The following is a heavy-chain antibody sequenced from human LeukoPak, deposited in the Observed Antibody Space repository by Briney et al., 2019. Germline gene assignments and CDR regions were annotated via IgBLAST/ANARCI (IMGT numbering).Heavy chain of an antibody. V-gene: IGHV3-49*04. Sequence: GGSLRLSCTVSGFTVSSNSKNWVRQAPGKGLEWVGFIRSKVYGGTTEYAASVKGRFTISKDDSKSIAYLQMSSLKIEDTAVYYCTREVGSYLASDYYYYMDVWGKGTTVTISS. D-gene: IGHD1-26*01. J-gene: IGHJ6*03. CDR3: TREVGSYLASDYYYYMDV. CDR1: GFTVSSNS. CDR2: IRSKVYGGTT.